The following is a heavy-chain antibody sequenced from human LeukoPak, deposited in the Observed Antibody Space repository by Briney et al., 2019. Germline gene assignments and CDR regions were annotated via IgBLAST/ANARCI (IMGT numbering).Heavy chain of an antibody. V-gene: IGHV3-33*01. CDR3: ARDRGDKNFDY. D-gene: IGHD2-21*02. CDR2: LKYDGGIK. CDR1: GFTFNIFD. Sequence: GKSLRLSCAASGFTFNIFDMHWVRQAPGKGLDWVASLKYDGGIKDYADFVKDRFTISRDNSKNTLYLQLNSLRVEDTAVYYCARDRGDKNFDYWGQGTMVTVSS. J-gene: IGHJ4*02.